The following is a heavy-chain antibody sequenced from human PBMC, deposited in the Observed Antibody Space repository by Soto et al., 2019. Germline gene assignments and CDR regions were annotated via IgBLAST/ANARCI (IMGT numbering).Heavy chain of an antibody. J-gene: IGHJ5*02. Sequence: SETLSLTCTVSGDSISSINNYWSWIRQPPGEGLEWIGFISYSGTTSYSPSLKSRVAISLDTFKNQFSLSLSSVTAADTAVYYCARGRGYSYGLDPWGQGTLVT. CDR2: ISYSGTT. CDR3: ARGRGYSYGLDP. CDR1: GDSISSINNY. V-gene: IGHV4-30-4*01. D-gene: IGHD5-18*01.